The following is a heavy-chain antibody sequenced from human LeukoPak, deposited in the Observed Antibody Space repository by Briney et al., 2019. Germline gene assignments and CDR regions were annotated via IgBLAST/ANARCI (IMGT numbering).Heavy chain of an antibody. Sequence: GGSLRLSCAASGFTFSSHAMGWVRQAPGKGLEWVSRITGSGGSTYYGDSMKGGFTISKNNFKKTLDLQMNSLRAEDTAVYYCEKDGGGSLEYLPPMDVWGQGTTVTVSS. J-gene: IGHJ6*02. V-gene: IGHV3-23*01. CDR2: ITGSGGST. CDR3: EKDGGGSLEYLPPMDV. CDR1: GFTFSSHA. D-gene: IGHD3-3*01.